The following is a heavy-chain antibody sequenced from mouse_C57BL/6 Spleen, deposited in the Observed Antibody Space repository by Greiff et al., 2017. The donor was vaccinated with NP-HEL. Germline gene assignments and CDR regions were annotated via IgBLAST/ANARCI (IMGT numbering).Heavy chain of an antibody. CDR2: INPNNGGT. CDR3: ASVYDGYYRFDY. Sequence: VQLKESGPELVKPGASVKMSCKASGYTFTDYNMHWVKQSHGKSLEWIGYINPNNGGTSYNQKFKGKATLTVNKSSSTAYMELRSLTSEDSAVYYCASVYDGYYRFDYWGQGTTLTVSS. CDR1: GYTFTDYN. D-gene: IGHD2-3*01. J-gene: IGHJ2*01. V-gene: IGHV1-22*01.